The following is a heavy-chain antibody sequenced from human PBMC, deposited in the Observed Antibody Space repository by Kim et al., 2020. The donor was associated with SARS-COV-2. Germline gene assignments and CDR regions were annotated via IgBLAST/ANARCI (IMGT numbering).Heavy chain of an antibody. Sequence: SETLSLTCTVSGDSIITTSYNWGWVRQPPGKGLEWIADVLYTGSTEKTYYKPSLKSRVTISVDASKNQFSLKLSSVTAADTAVYYCAREGPGVADRGDIKRSAWGQGKMVTVSS. D-gene: IGHD2-15*01. CDR2: VLYTGSTEKT. J-gene: IGHJ3*01. CDR1: GDSIITTSYN. CDR3: AREGPGVADRGDIKRSA. V-gene: IGHV4-39*02.